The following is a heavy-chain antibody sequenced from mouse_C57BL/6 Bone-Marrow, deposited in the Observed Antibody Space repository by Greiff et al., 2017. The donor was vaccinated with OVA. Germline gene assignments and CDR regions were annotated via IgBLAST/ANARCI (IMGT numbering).Heavy chain of an antibody. CDR2: ISNLAYSI. J-gene: IGHJ4*01. V-gene: IGHV5-15*01. D-gene: IGHD1-1*01. CDR3: ARLPNYYGSSYAMDY. Sequence: EVKLMESGGGLVQPGGSLKLSCAASGFTFSDYGMAWVRQAPRKGPEWVAFISNLAYSIYYADTVTGRFTISRENAKNTRYLEMSSLRSEDTAMYYCARLPNYYGSSYAMDYWGQGTSVTVSS. CDR1: GFTFSDYG.